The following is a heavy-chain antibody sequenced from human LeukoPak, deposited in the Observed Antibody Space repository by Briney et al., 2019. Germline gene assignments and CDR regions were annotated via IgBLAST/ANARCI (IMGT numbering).Heavy chain of an antibody. CDR3: ARRATEDDFDY. J-gene: IGHJ4*02. CDR2: INHSGST. V-gene: IGHV4-34*01. CDR1: GGSFSGYY. D-gene: IGHD1-26*01. Sequence: PSETLSLTCAVYGGSFSGYYWSLIRQPPGKGLEWIGEINHSGSTNYNPSLKSRVTISVDTSKNQFSLKLSSVTAADTAVYYCARRATEDDFDYWGQGTLVTVSS.